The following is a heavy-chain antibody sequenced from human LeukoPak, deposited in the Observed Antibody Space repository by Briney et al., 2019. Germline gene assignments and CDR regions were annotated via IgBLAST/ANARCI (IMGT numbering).Heavy chain of an antibody. J-gene: IGHJ5*02. Sequence: PSQTLSLTCTVSAASISSYYWGWIRPPAGKGLGWSGPIYASGSTTYNASLKSRVTMSVDTSKNQFSLKRSSVTAAETAVYYCARVPDVLYCSSTICYTCTFDPWGQGTLVTVSS. CDR1: AASISSYY. V-gene: IGHV4-4*07. D-gene: IGHD2-2*02. CDR3: ARVPDVLYCSSTICYTCTFDP. CDR2: IYASGST.